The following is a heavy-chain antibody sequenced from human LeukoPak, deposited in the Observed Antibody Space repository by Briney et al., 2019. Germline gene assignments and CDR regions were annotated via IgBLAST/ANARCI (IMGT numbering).Heavy chain of an antibody. CDR3: ARVGTLNDAFDI. CDR1: GGSISSSNW. V-gene: IGHV4-4*02. Sequence: PSETLSLTCTVSGGSISSSNWWSWVRQPPGKGLEWIGEIYHSGSTNYNPSLKSRVTISVDKSKNQFSLKLSSVTAADTAVYYCARVGTLNDAFDIWGQGTMVTVSS. D-gene: IGHD1-14*01. J-gene: IGHJ3*02. CDR2: IYHSGST.